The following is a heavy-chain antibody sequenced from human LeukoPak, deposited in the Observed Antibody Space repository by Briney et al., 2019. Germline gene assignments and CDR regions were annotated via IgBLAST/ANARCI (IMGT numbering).Heavy chain of an antibody. V-gene: IGHV3-23*01. CDR3: AKDRASDYYDSSGYALDY. J-gene: IGHJ4*02. CDR1: GFAFSSYA. D-gene: IGHD3-22*01. Sequence: GGSLRLSCAASGFAFSSYAMSWVRQAPGKGLEWVSSIISSGGVTYYADSVKGRFTISRDNSKNTLYLQMNSLRAEDTAVYYCAKDRASDYYDSSGYALDYWGQGTLVTVSS. CDR2: IISSGGVT.